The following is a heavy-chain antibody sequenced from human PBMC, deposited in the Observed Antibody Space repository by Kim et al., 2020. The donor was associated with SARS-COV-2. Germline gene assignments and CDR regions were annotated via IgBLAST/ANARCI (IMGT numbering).Heavy chain of an antibody. CDR3: ARDPVAGDPDYFDF. J-gene: IGHJ4*02. D-gene: IGHD2-15*01. V-gene: IGHV3-30*03. Sequence: YPDSVKGRFAISRDNSKNTLYLQMNNLRPDDTAVYYCARDPVAGDPDYFDFWGQGTLVVVSS.